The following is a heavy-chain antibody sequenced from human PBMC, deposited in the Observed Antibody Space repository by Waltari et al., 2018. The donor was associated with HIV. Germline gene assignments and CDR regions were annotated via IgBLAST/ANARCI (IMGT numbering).Heavy chain of an antibody. CDR2: IYFSGTI. V-gene: IGHV4-39*01. J-gene: IGHJ3*01. CDR1: GGSIKSDNDY. D-gene: IGHD1-1*01. CDR3: ARRRYDNTFDV. Sequence: QLHESGPGLVRPSETLTLTCTVSGGSIKSDNDYWGWIRQPPGKGLEWIGSIYFSGTIYYNDSLKHRVAMSVDTSKSQFSLRLTSVTAADTALYFCARRRYDNTFDVWGLGTKVTVSS.